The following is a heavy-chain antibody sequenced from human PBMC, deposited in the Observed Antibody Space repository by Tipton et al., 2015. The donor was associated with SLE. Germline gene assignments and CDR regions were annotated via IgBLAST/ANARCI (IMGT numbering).Heavy chain of an antibody. CDR3: ARVKDNGWLPFDY. CDR2: INHSGST. J-gene: IGHJ4*02. Sequence: TLSLTCTVSGGSITSSSYYWSWIRQPPGKGLEWIGEINHSGSTNYNPSLKSRVTISVDTSKNQFSLKLSSVTAADTAVYYCARVKDNGWLPFDYWGQGTLVTVSS. V-gene: IGHV4-39*07. D-gene: IGHD6-19*01. CDR1: GGSITSSSYY.